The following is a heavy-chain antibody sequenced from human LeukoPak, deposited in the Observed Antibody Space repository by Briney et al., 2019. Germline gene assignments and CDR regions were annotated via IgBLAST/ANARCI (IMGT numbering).Heavy chain of an antibody. Sequence: GGSLRLSCAASGFTFSSYWMSGVRQAPGKGLEWVANMKYDGSEKDYVDSVKGRFTISRDNAKNSLYLQMNSLRAEDTVVYYCARDIAAAGLFFDYWGQGTLVTVSS. CDR2: MKYDGSEK. D-gene: IGHD6-13*01. CDR3: ARDIAAAGLFFDY. V-gene: IGHV3-7*01. CDR1: GFTFSSYW. J-gene: IGHJ4*02.